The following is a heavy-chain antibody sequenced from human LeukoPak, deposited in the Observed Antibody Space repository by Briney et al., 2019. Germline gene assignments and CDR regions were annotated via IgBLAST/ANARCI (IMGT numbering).Heavy chain of an antibody. V-gene: IGHV3-20*04. D-gene: IGHD6-13*01. Sequence: GGSLRLSCAASGFTFDDFAMSWVRQAPGKGLEWVSFVNWNGGDIGYADSVKGRFTISRDNAKNSLYLQMSSLRAEDTAVYYCATAVSYSSSFRLWGQGTLVTVSS. J-gene: IGHJ4*02. CDR1: GFTFDDFA. CDR3: ATAVSYSSSFRL. CDR2: VNWNGGDI.